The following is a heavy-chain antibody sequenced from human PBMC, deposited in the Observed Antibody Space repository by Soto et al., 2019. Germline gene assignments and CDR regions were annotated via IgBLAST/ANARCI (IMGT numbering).Heavy chain of an antibody. D-gene: IGHD3-9*01. V-gene: IGHV3-21*01. Sequence: EVQLVESGGGLVKPGGSLRLSCAASGFTFSSYSMNWVRQAPGKGLEWVSSISSSSSYIYYADSVKGRFTISRDNAKNLLYLQMNSLRAEDTAVYYCARAHVLRYFDWLYFDYWGQGTLVTVSS. CDR3: ARAHVLRYFDWLYFDY. CDR2: ISSSSSYI. CDR1: GFTFSSYS. J-gene: IGHJ4*02.